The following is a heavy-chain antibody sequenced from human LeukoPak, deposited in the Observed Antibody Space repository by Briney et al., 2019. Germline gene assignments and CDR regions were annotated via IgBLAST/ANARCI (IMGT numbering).Heavy chain of an antibody. CDR2: INPSGGST. CDR3: AREGGSSSSWGAQNFDY. Sequence: GASVKVSCKASGYTFTSYYMHWVRQAPGQGLEWMGIINPSGGSTSYAQKFQGRVTMTRDTSTSTVYMELSSLRSEDTAVYYCAREGGSSSSWGAQNFDYWGQGTLVTVSS. CDR1: GYTFTSYY. D-gene: IGHD6-6*01. V-gene: IGHV1-46*01. J-gene: IGHJ4*02.